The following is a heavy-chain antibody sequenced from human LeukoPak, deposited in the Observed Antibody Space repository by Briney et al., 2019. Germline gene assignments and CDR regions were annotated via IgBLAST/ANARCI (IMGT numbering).Heavy chain of an antibody. CDR3: ARDRHYYAGSGYYFKFERNPNDAFDI. CDR2: IYTIGST. Sequence: PSETLSLTCTVSGDSISSGSYYWSWIRQPAGKGLEWIGHIYTIGSTNYNPSLKSRVTISVDTSKNQFSLKLSSVTAADTAAYYCARDRHYYAGSGYYFKFERNPNDAFDIWGQGTIVTVSS. J-gene: IGHJ3*02. CDR1: GDSISSGSYY. V-gene: IGHV4-61*09. D-gene: IGHD3-22*01.